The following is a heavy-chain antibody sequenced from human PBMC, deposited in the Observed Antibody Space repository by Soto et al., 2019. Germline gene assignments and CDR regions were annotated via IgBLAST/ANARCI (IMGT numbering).Heavy chain of an antibody. V-gene: IGHV1-2*02. CDR1: GYTFTGSY. CDR3: ARAITIFGVVIKTFY. CDR2: INPNSGGT. D-gene: IGHD3-3*01. J-gene: IGHJ4*02. Sequence: ASVKVSCKASGYTFTGSYMHWVRQAPGQGLEWMGWINPNSGGTNYAQKFQGRVTMTRDTSISTAYMELSRLRSDDTAVYYCARAITIFGVVIKTFYWGPGTLVTVFS.